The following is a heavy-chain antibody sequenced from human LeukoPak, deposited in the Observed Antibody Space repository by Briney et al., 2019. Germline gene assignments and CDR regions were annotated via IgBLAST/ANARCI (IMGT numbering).Heavy chain of an antibody. D-gene: IGHD6-25*01. Sequence: GGSLRLSCAASGFTFSSYWMDWVRQAPGKGLEWVANIKEDGGAKNYVDSEKGRFTISRDNAKDSVYLLMNSLRAEDTALYYCARNRGWQRFDYWGRGTLVTVSS. J-gene: IGHJ4*02. CDR3: ARNRGWQRFDY. CDR1: GFTFSSYW. CDR2: IKEDGGAK. V-gene: IGHV3-7*04.